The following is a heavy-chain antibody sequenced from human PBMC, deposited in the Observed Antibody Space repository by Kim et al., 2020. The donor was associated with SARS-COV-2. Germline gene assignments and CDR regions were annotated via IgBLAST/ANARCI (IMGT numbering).Heavy chain of an antibody. CDR3: AKSPLTWASAFDS. Sequence: GGSLRLSCAASGFTLSNYAMSWVRLAPGKGLEWVSTITSGAGTYYIDSVKGRLSISRDNSKNTPHLQMNSLRAEDTAVYYCAKSPLTWASAFDSWGQGT. D-gene: IGHD1-26*01. CDR1: GFTLSNYA. J-gene: IGHJ4*02. CDR2: ITSGAGT. V-gene: IGHV3-23*01.